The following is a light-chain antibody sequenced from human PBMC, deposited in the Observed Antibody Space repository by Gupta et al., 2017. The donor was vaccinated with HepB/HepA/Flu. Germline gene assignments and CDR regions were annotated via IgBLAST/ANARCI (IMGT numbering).Light chain of an antibody. Sequence: QSSLTQPRSVSGSPGQSVTISCTGTNSDIGGYNYVSWYQHHPGKAPRLMIYDVNKRPSGVPDRFSGSKSGDTASLTISGLQAEEESDYHRCSYAGGHTWVFGGGTKVTVL. J-gene: IGLJ2*01. CDR2: DVN. V-gene: IGLV2-11*01. CDR1: NSDIGGYNY. CDR3: CSYAGGHTWV.